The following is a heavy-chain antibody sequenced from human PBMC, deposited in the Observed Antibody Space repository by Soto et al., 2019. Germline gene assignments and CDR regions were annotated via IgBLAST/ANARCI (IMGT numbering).Heavy chain of an antibody. CDR2: ISGSGGST. D-gene: IGHD3-10*01. V-gene: IGHV3-23*01. CDR1: GFTFSSYA. J-gene: IGHJ4*02. CDR3: ARVDYYGSGSYYPTLDY. Sequence: GGSLRLSRAASGFTFSSYAMSWVRQAPGKGLEWVSAISGSGGSTYYADSVKGRFTISRDNSKNTLYLQMNSLRAEDTAVYYCARVDYYGSGSYYPTLDYWGQGTRVTVSS.